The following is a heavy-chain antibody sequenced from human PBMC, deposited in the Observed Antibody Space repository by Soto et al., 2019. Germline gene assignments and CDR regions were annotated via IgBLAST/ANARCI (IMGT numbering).Heavy chain of an antibody. CDR1: GFTFSSYA. D-gene: IGHD6-13*01. V-gene: IGHV3-30-3*01. J-gene: IGHJ4*02. CDR2: ISYDGSNK. CDR3: AREQQLWFDY. Sequence: GGSLRLSCAASGFTFSSYAMHWVRQAPGKGLEWVAVISYDGSNKYYADSVKGRFTISRDNSKNTLYLQMNSLRAGDTAVYYCAREQQLWFDYWGQGTLVTVSS.